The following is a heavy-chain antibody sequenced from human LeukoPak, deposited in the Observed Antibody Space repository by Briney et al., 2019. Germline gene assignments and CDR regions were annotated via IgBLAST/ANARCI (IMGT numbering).Heavy chain of an antibody. D-gene: IGHD1-14*01. J-gene: IGHJ1*01. Sequence: GGSLRLSCAASGLTVNSKYMSWVRQAPGKGLEWVSIIYSGGSTNYADSVKGRFTISRDNSKNTVYLQMNSLRAEDTAVYYCTGDVYQHWGQGTLVPVSS. CDR1: GLTVNSKY. CDR2: IYSGGST. V-gene: IGHV3-53*01. CDR3: TGDVYQH.